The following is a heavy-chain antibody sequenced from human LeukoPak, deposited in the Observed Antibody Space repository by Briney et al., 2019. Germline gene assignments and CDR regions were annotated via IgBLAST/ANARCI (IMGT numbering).Heavy chain of an antibody. J-gene: IGHJ4*02. D-gene: IGHD3-10*01. CDR3: ARRLLWFGELDY. CDR1: GGSFSGYY. Sequence: SETLSLTCALYGGSFSGYYWSWIRQPPGKGLEWIGEINHSGSTNYNPSLKSRVTISVDTSKNQFSLRLSSVTAADTAVYYCARRLLWFGELDYWGQGTLVTVSS. V-gene: IGHV4-34*01. CDR2: INHSGST.